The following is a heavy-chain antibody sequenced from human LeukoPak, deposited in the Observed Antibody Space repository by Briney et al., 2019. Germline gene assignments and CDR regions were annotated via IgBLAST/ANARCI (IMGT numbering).Heavy chain of an antibody. CDR1: GGTFSSYA. V-gene: IGHV1-69*01. J-gene: IGHJ4*02. Sequence: GSSVKVSCKASGGTFSSYAISWVRQAPGQGLEWMGGIIPIFGTANYAQKFQGRVTITADESTSTAYMELSSLRSEDTAVYYCARDRVDSSGHYYYFNYWGQGTLVTVSS. CDR2: IIPIFGTA. D-gene: IGHD3-22*01. CDR3: ARDRVDSSGHYYYFNY.